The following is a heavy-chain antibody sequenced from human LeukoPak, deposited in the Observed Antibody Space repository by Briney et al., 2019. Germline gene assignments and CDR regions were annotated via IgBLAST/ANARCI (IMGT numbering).Heavy chain of an antibody. J-gene: IGHJ6*02. D-gene: IGHD2-2*01. CDR1: GFTFSSYA. Sequence: PGGSLRLSCAASGFTFSSYAMSWVRQAPGKGLEWVSAISGSGGSTYYADSVKGRFTISRDNSKNTLYLQMNSLRAEDTAVYYCAKGVRVCSSTSCLPLKYYYYGMDVWGQGTTATVSS. CDR3: AKGVRVCSSTSCLPLKYYYYGMDV. CDR2: ISGSGGST. V-gene: IGHV3-23*01.